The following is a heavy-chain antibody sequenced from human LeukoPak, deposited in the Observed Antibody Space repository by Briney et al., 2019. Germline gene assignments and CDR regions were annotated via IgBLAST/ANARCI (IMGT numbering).Heavy chain of an antibody. CDR1: GFTFSTYW. V-gene: IGHV3-7*05. CDR3: ARLPLTARRHFDY. D-gene: IGHD5-18*01. J-gene: IGHJ4*02. CDR2: IKEDGSQK. Sequence: GGSLRLSCAPSGFTFSTYWMSWVRQAPGKGLEWVANIKEDGSQKYYVDSVKGRFTISRDNAKNSQYLQMNSLRAEDTAVYYCARLPLTARRHFDYWGQGTLVTVSS.